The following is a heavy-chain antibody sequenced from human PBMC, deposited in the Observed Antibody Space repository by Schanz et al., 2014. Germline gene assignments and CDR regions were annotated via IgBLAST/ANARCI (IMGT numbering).Heavy chain of an antibody. J-gene: IGHJ3*02. CDR1: GYSFTTYG. V-gene: IGHV1-18*01. Sequence: QVQLVQSGAEVMKPGASVKVSCKASGYSFTTYGLNWVRQAPGQGPEWMGWISAFDDKTDYAQNFQGRLIMTTDTSTTTVYMELSSLRSEDTAVYFCARGPSTGAFDIWGQGTMVTVSS. CDR3: ARGPSTGAFDI. CDR2: ISAFDDKT.